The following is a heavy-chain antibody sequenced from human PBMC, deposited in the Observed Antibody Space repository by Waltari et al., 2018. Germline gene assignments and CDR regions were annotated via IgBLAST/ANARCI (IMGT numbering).Heavy chain of an antibody. V-gene: IGHV4-59*11. Sequence: QVQLQESGPGLVKPSETLSLTCTVSGGSISSHYWSWIRQPPGKGLEWIGYIYYSGSTNYTPSLKSRVTISVDTSKNQFSLKLSSVTAADTAVYYCARGVKGLGFDYWGQGTLVTVSS. CDR1: GGSISSHY. CDR3: ARGVKGLGFDY. CDR2: IYYSGST. J-gene: IGHJ4*02. D-gene: IGHD3-9*01.